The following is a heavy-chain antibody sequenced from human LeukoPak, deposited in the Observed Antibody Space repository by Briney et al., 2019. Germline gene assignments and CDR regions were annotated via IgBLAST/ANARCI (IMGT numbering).Heavy chain of an antibody. CDR1: GFTFSSYS. CDR2: ISSSSSTI. D-gene: IGHD3-10*01. J-gene: IGHJ3*02. V-gene: IGHV3-48*01. CDR3: AKEGDYYGSGSYRDGFDI. Sequence: GGSLRLSCAASGFTFSSYSMNWVRQAPGKGLEWVSYISSSSSTIYYADSVKGRFTFSRDNFKSTLYLQMNSLGTEGTAVYYCAKEGDYYGSGSYRDGFDIWGQGTTVTVSS.